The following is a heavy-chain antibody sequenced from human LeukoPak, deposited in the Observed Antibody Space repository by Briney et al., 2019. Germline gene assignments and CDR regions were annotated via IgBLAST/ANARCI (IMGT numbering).Heavy chain of an antibody. D-gene: IGHD1-26*01. CDR2: IYYSGST. CDR3: ARRVFSGTYFAFDI. V-gene: IGHV4-39*01. J-gene: IGHJ3*02. Sequence: SATLSLTCTVSGGSISSSSYYWGWIRQPPGKGLEWIGSIYYSGSTNYNPSLKSRVTISVDASKNQFSLKLSSVNAADTAVYYCARRVFSGTYFAFDIWGQGTMVTVSS. CDR1: GGSISSSSYY.